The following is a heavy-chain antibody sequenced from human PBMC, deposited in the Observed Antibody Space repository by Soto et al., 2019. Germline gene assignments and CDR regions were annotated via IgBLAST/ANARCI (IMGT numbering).Heavy chain of an antibody. Sequence: GGSLRLSCAASGFTFSSYAMHWVRQAPGKGLEYVSAISSNGGSTYYANSVKGRFTISRDNSKNTLYLQMGSLRAEDMAVYYCARQHCSGGSCYSDYWGQGTLVTVSS. CDR3: ARQHCSGGSCYSDY. CDR2: ISSNGGST. D-gene: IGHD2-15*01. CDR1: GFTFSSYA. V-gene: IGHV3-64*01. J-gene: IGHJ4*02.